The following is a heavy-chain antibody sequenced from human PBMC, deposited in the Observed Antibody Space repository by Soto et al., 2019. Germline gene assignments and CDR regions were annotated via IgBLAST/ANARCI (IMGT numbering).Heavy chain of an antibody. CDR3: ARGRSAVAGTFDP. D-gene: IGHD6-19*01. CDR2: VWYDGKNK. Sequence: QEQVVESGGGVVQPGGSLRLSCAASGFIFSHFGMHWVRQAPGKGLEWVAIVWYDGKNKFYADSVKGRFTVSRDNSKNRVYLEMSSLRAEDTAVYYCARGRSAVAGTFDPWGQGTRVTVSS. V-gene: IGHV3-33*01. CDR1: GFIFSHFG. J-gene: IGHJ5*02.